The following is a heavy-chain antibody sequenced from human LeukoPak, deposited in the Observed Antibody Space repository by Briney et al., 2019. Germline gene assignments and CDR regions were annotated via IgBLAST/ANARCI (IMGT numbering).Heavy chain of an antibody. J-gene: IGHJ4*02. CDR1: GGSFSGYY. Sequence: PSETLSLTCAVYGGSFSGYYWSWIRQPPGKGLEWIGEINHSGSTNYNPSLKSRVTISVDTSKNQFSLKLSSVTAADTAVYYCARKGGRRSLTYYDILTGSGLNYWGQGTLVTVSS. CDR3: ARKGGRRSLTYYDILTGSGLNY. D-gene: IGHD3-9*01. V-gene: IGHV4-34*01. CDR2: INHSGST.